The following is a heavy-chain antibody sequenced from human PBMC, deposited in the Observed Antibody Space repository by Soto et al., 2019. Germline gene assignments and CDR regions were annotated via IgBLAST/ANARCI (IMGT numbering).Heavy chain of an antibody. CDR2: IYQSGST. J-gene: IGHJ4*02. D-gene: IGHD6-13*01. Sequence: QVQLQESGPGLVKPSGTLSLTCAVSGGAISSSKWWSWVRQPPGKGMEWIGEIYQSGSTNYNPSLETPGTTPXXXTXSPFPLKWTSVSAADAAVYYWARAGATIAAAAIFDYWGQGTLVTVSS. V-gene: IGHV4-4*02. CDR1: GGAISSSKW. CDR3: ARAGATIAAAAIFDY.